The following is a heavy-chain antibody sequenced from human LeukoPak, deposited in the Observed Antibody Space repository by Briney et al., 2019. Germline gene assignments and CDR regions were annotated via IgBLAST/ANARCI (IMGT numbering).Heavy chain of an antibody. V-gene: IGHV4-39*01. Sequence: SETLSLTCTASGGSISSTNYFWGWIRQPPGKGLEWIGIVYYSGSTYYNPSLKSRITISIDTSKNQFSLKLSSVTAADTAVYYCARLVRFGELISMSYFDYWGQGTLVTVSS. CDR1: GGSISSTNYF. D-gene: IGHD3-10*01. CDR2: VYYSGST. J-gene: IGHJ4*02. CDR3: ARLVRFGELISMSYFDY.